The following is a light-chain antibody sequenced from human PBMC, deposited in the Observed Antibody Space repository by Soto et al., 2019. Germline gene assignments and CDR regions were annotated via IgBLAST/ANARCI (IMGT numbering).Light chain of an antibody. CDR2: GAS. J-gene: IGKJ1*01. CDR1: QSLSASY. V-gene: IGKV3-20*01. CDR3: QQYNSYSWT. Sequence: EIVLTQSQGTLSLSPGESATLFCRSRQSLSASYLAWYQQKPGQAPRLLVYGASSRAAGIPDRFSGSGSGTDFTLTISSLQPDDFATYYCQQYNSYSWTFGQGTKVDIK.